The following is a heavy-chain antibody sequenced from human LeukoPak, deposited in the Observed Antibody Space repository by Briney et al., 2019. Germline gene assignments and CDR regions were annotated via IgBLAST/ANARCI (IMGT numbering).Heavy chain of an antibody. J-gene: IGHJ4*02. CDR3: ARAPDYYDSSGYSDYFDY. Sequence: GRCLRLSCAASGFTFGSYAMHWVRQAPGKGLEWVAVISYDGSNKYYADSVKGRFTISRDNSKNTLYLQMNSLRAEDTAVYYCARAPDYYDSSGYSDYFDYWGQGTLVTVSS. CDR2: ISYDGSNK. CDR1: GFTFGSYA. D-gene: IGHD3-22*01. V-gene: IGHV3-30*04.